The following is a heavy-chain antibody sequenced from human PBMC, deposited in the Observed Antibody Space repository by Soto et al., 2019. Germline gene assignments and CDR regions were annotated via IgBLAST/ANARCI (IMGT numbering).Heavy chain of an antibody. J-gene: IGHJ6*02. CDR1: GDSISDSSFY. Sequence: QLQLQESGPGLVKPSETLSLTCTSSGDSISDSSFYWAWIRQPPGKGLEWIGSIYYKGYTKYNPSHASRVTITVDTSRNQFSLRRSSVTAADTAVYFCARHPDYGGNYYYYGMDVWGPGTTVIVSS. V-gene: IGHV4-39*01. CDR3: ARHPDYGGNYYYYGMDV. CDR2: IYYKGYT. D-gene: IGHD4-17*01.